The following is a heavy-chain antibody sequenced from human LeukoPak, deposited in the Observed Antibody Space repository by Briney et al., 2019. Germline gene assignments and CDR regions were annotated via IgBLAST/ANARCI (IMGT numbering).Heavy chain of an antibody. CDR1: GFPFSRYS. CDR2: VSSSSSYI. V-gene: IGHV3-21*01. Sequence: PGGSLRLSCAASGFPFSRYSMNWVRQAPGRGLGWVSSVSSSSSYIYYADSVKGRFTISRDNAKNSLYLQMDSLRVEDTAVYYCARGWASEAFDYWGQGTLVTVSS. D-gene: IGHD3-16*01. CDR3: ARGWASEAFDY. J-gene: IGHJ4*02.